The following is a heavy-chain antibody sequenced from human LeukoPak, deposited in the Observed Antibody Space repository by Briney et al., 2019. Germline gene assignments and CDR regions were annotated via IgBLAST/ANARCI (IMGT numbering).Heavy chain of an antibody. CDR1: GFTFSSYW. J-gene: IGHJ6*02. CDR2: ISRTSSYI. D-gene: IGHD2-8*01. V-gene: IGHV3-21*01. Sequence: GGSLRLSCAASGFTFSSYWMHWVRQAPGKGLEWVSSISRTSSYIYYADSVKGRFTLSRDNGKNSLYLQMNSLRAEDTAVYYCARGGMGANSQEYFYYGMDVWGQGTTVTVSS. CDR3: ARGGMGANSQEYFYYGMDV.